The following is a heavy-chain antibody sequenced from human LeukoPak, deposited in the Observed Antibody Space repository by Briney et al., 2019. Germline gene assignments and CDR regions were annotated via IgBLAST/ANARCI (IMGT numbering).Heavy chain of an antibody. J-gene: IGHJ4*02. CDR3: ARDSSPMIVVVIMDY. V-gene: IGHV1-18*01. CDR1: GYTYSSYG. CDR2: ISGYNGNT. D-gene: IGHD3-22*01. Sequence: ASVKVSCKASGYTYSSYGISWVRQAPGQGLEWMGWISGYNGNTEYAQKFQGRVTMTTDTSTSTAYMELRSLRFDDTAVYYCARDSSPMIVVVIMDYWGQGTLVTVSS.